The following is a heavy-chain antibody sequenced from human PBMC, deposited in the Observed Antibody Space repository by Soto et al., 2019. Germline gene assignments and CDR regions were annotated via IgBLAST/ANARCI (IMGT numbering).Heavy chain of an antibody. CDR3: AKSFLIVGATDY. CDR2: ISYDGSNK. V-gene: IGHV3-30*18. D-gene: IGHD1-26*01. CDR1: GFTFSSYG. J-gene: IGHJ4*02. Sequence: QVQLVESGGGVVQPGRSLRLSCAASGFTFSSYGMHWVRQAPGKGLEWVAVISYDGSNKYYADSVKGRFTISRDNSKNTLYLLMTSLRAEDTAVYYWAKSFLIVGATDYWGQGTLVTVSS.